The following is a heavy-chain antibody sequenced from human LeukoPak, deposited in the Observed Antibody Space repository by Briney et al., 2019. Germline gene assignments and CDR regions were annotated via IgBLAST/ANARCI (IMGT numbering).Heavy chain of an antibody. CDR3: ASTGSMYYFDY. D-gene: IGHD2-8*02. J-gene: IGHJ4*01. CDR2: ISSSSSTI. Sequence: GGSLRLSCAASGFTFSSYSMNWVRQAPGKGLEWVSYISSSSSTIYYADSVKGRFTTSRDNAKNSLYLQMNSLRAEDTAVYYCASTGSMYYFDYWGQGTLVTVSS. V-gene: IGHV3-48*01. CDR1: GFTFSSYS.